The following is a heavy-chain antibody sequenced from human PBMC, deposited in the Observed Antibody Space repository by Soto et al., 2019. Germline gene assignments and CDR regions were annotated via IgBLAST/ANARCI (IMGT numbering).Heavy chain of an antibody. D-gene: IGHD3-22*01. J-gene: IGHJ4*02. Sequence: QMQLVQSGPEVKKPGTSVKVSCKASGFTFTSSAVQWVRQARGQRLEWIGWIVVGSGNTNYAQKFQERVTMTRDMSTSTAYMELSSLRAEDTAVYYCAAIPYYDSSGFYFDYWGQGTLVTVSS. V-gene: IGHV1-58*01. CDR1: GFTFTSSA. CDR3: AAIPYYDSSGFYFDY. CDR2: IVVGSGNT.